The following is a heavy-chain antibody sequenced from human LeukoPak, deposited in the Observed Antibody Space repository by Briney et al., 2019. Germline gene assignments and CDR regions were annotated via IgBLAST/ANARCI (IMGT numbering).Heavy chain of an antibody. J-gene: IGHJ5*02. CDR1: GGSISSYY. CDR3: ARDKDFIVVVTATAGGSWFDP. V-gene: IGHV4-59*12. CDR2: IYYSGST. D-gene: IGHD2-21*02. Sequence: SETLSLTCTVSGGSISSYYWSWIRQPPGKGLEWIGYIYYSGSTNYNPSLKSRVTISVDTSKNQFSLKLSSVTAADTAVYYCARDKDFIVVVTATAGGSWFDPWGQGTLVTVSS.